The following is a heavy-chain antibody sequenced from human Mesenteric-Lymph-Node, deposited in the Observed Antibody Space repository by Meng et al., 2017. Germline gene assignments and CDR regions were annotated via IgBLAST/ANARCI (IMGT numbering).Heavy chain of an antibody. D-gene: IGHD6-13*01. J-gene: IGHJ5*02. CDR2: INSDGSMI. V-gene: IGHV3-74*01. Sequence: GESLKLSCAASGFTFTNSWMHWVRQAPGKGLAWVSRINSDGSMINYADSVKGRFTISRDNANSTLYLQMNRLRAEDTAVYYCARDSDQQLVLGDWFDPWGQGTLVTVSS. CDR1: GFTFTNSW. CDR3: ARDSDQQLVLGDWFDP.